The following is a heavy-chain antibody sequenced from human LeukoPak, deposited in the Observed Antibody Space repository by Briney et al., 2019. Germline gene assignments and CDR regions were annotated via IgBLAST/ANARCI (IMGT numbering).Heavy chain of an antibody. Sequence: PGGSLRLSCAASGFIFSSYWMSWVRQAPGKGLEWVAKVNPDGNEKYYVDSVRGRFTISRDNAKNSLYLQMSNLRAEDTAVYFFARGGGLDVWGQGATVTVSS. CDR2: VNPDGNEK. CDR1: GFIFSSYW. D-gene: IGHD3-16*01. J-gene: IGHJ6*02. V-gene: IGHV3-7*03. CDR3: ARGGGLDV.